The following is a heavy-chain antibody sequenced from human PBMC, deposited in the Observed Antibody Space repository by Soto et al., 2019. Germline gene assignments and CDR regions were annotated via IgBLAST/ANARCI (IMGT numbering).Heavy chain of an antibody. D-gene: IGHD3-10*01. Sequence: SETLSLTCAVYGGSFSGYYWSWIRQPPGKGLEWIGEINHSGSTNYNPSLKSRVTISVDTSKNQFSLKLSSVTAADTAVYYCARVSYYGPELVSYCGQGTLVTVSS. J-gene: IGHJ4*02. CDR3: ARVSYYGPELVSY. CDR2: INHSGST. V-gene: IGHV4-34*01. CDR1: GGSFSGYY.